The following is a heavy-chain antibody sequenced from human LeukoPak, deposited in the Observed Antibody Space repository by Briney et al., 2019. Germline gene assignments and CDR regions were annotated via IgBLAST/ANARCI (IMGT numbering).Heavy chain of an antibody. J-gene: IGHJ4*02. Sequence: GASVKVPCKASVYTFTGYYMHWVRQAPGQGLEWMGRINPNSGGTNYAQKFQGRVTMTRDTSISTAYMELSRLRSDDTAVYYCANSGSYSSGWYYWGQGTLVTVSS. D-gene: IGHD6-19*01. CDR2: INPNSGGT. V-gene: IGHV1-2*06. CDR1: VYTFTGYY. CDR3: ANSGSYSSGWYY.